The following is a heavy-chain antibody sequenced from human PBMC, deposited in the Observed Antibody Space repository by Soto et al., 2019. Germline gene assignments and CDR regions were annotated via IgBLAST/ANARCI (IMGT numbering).Heavy chain of an antibody. CDR2: VFYSGST. D-gene: IGHD5-12*01. J-gene: IGHJ6*02. CDR1: GGSISSSGRY. V-gene: IGHV4-39*07. CDR3: ARWRVATTSNYYGMDV. Sequence: SETLSLTCAVSGGSISSSGRYWAWLRRPPGMGLEWIGSVFYSGSTYYNPSLKSRITISIDTSRSQFSLKLSSVTAADTAVYYCARWRVATTSNYYGMDVWGQGTTVTVSS.